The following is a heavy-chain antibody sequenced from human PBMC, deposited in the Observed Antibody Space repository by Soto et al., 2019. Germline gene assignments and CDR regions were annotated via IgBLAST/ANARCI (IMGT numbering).Heavy chain of an antibody. CDR3: ARGVLRFFQWFDP. CDR2: VYYSGST. D-gene: IGHD3-3*01. V-gene: IGHV4-61*01. Sequence: PSETLSLTCTVSGASVSIGNYHRSRVRHRPGQRLEWIAYVYYSGSTNYNRSLKSRATISLDTYKNQFSLKMTSMTSADTAFYFCARGVLRFFQWFDPWGQGTLVTVSS. J-gene: IGHJ5*02. CDR1: GASVSIGNYH.